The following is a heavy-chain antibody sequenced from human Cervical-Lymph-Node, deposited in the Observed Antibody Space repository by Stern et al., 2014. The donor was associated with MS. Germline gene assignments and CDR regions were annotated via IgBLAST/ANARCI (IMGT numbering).Heavy chain of an antibody. D-gene: IGHD4-17*01. V-gene: IGHV1-2*02. CDR3: ARGLATAVTTDY. CDR1: AYTFTGYY. CDR2: INPNSGGT. Sequence: VQLVESGAEVRKPGASVKVSCKASAYTFTGYYIHWVRQAPGQGLEWMGWINPNSGGTKNAQEFQGRVTMTRDTSITPVYMELNRLASDDTAVYYCARGLATAVTTDYWGQGTLVTVSS. J-gene: IGHJ4*02.